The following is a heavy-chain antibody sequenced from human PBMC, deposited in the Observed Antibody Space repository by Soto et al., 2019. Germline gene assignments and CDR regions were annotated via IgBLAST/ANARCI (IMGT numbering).Heavy chain of an antibody. Sequence: QVQLVQSGAEVKEPGASVRVSCKASGYSLSSYGISWVRQAPGQGLEWMGWISIYNGNTKYEQKLQGRVTMTSDTSTSTAYMALRSLRSDDTAVYYCARVIFGYSYLDYWGPGTLVTVSS. J-gene: IGHJ4*02. CDR3: ARVIFGYSYLDY. D-gene: IGHD3-22*01. V-gene: IGHV1-18*01. CDR2: ISIYNGNT. CDR1: GYSLSSYG.